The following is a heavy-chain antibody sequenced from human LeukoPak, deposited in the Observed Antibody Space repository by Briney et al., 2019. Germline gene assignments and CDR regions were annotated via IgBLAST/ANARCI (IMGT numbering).Heavy chain of an antibody. CDR1: GYTFTSYG. CDR3: ARDTAGVYRSSAAFDY. V-gene: IGHV1-18*01. J-gene: IGHJ4*02. Sequence: GASVKVSCKASGYTFTSYGISWVRQAPGQGLEWMGWISAYNGNTNYAQKLQGRVTMTTDTSTSTAYMELRSLRSDDTAVYYCARDTAGVYRSSAAFDYWGQGTLVTVSS. D-gene: IGHD6-13*01. CDR2: ISAYNGNT.